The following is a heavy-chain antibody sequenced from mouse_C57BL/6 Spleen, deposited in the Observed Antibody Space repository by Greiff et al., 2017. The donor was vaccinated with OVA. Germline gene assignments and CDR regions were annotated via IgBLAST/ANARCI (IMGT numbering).Heavy chain of an antibody. J-gene: IGHJ2*01. V-gene: IGHV1-82*01. CDR2: IYPGDGDT. CDR3: ASDYFDY. Sequence: QVQLQQSGPELVKPGASVKISCKASGYAFSSSWMNWVKQRPGQGLEWIGRIYPGDGDTNYNGKFKGKATLTADKSSSTAYMQLSSLTSEDSAVYFCASDYFDYWGQGTTLTVSS. CDR1: GYAFSSSW.